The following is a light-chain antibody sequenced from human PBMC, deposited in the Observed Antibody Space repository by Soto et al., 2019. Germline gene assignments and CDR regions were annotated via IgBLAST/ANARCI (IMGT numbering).Light chain of an antibody. V-gene: IGKV3-15*01. J-gene: IGKJ1*01. CDR1: QSVSNT. Sequence: EIVMTQSPATLSVSPGERATLSCRASQSVSNTLAWYQQKPGQAPRLLIYDASTRATGIPARFSGSGSGTDFTLTISSLQFEDFAVYYCQQYNNWPRTFGQGTKVDIK. CDR3: QQYNNWPRT. CDR2: DAS.